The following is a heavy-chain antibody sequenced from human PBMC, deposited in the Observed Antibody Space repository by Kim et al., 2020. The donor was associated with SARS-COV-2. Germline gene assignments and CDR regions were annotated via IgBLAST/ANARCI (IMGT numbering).Heavy chain of an antibody. V-gene: IGHV3-15*01. D-gene: IGHD1-7*01. J-gene: IGHJ6*02. CDR2: IKSKTDGGTT. CDR3: TTRNGNFSVHV. Sequence: GGSLRLSCAASGFTFSNAWMRWIRQAPGKGLEWVGRIKSKTDGGTTDYAAPVKGRFTISRDDSKNTLYLQMDSLKTEDTALYYRTTRNGNFSVHVWGQGTTVTVSS. CDR1: GFTFSNAW.